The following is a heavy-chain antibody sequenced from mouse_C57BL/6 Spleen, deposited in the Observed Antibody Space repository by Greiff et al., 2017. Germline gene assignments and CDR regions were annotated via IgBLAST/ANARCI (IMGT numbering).Heavy chain of an antibody. Sequence: EVQLVESGGGLVQPGGSLSLSCAASGFTFTAYYMSWVRQPPGKALEWLGFIRNKANGYTTEYSASVKGRFTISRDNSQSILYLQMNALRAEDSATYYCARSIYYYGKDYAMDYWGQGTSVTVSS. V-gene: IGHV7-3*01. CDR1: GFTFTAYY. CDR3: ARSIYYYGKDYAMDY. CDR2: IRNKANGYTT. J-gene: IGHJ4*01. D-gene: IGHD1-1*01.